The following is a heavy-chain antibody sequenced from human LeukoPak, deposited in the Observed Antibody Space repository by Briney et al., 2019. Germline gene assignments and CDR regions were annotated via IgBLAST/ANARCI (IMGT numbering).Heavy chain of an antibody. J-gene: IGHJ4*02. CDR2: INQDGSEE. Sequence: GGSLRLSCAASGFTFSNYWMTWVRQAPGKGLEWVAHINQDGSEERYMDSVKARFTISRDNAKNSLSLQMNSLTAEDTAVYYCVRDGGVSGYDLLDYWGQGTLVTVSS. V-gene: IGHV3-7*01. CDR1: GFTFSNYW. D-gene: IGHD5-12*01. CDR3: VRDGGVSGYDLLDY.